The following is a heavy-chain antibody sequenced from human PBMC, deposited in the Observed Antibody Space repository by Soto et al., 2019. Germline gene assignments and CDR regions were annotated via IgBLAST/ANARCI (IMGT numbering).Heavy chain of an antibody. V-gene: IGHV3-9*01. Sequence: EVQLVESGGGLVQPGRSLRLSCAASGFTFDDYAMHWVRQAPGKGLEWVSGISWNSGSIGYADSVKGRFTISRDNAKNSLYLQMNSLRAEDTALYYWAKEGVSGYYYAYWGQGTLVTVSS. CDR2: ISWNSGSI. CDR3: AKEGVSGYYYAY. J-gene: IGHJ4*02. CDR1: GFTFDDYA. D-gene: IGHD3-22*01.